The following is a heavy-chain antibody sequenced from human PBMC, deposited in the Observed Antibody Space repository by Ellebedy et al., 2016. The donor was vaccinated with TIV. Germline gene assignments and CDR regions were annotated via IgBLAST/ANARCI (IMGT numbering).Heavy chain of an antibody. V-gene: IGHV4-59*08. CDR3: ASDKFGELQTLSLDY. D-gene: IGHD3-10*01. Sequence: SETLSLTXTVSGGSISSYYWSWIRQPPGKGLEWIGYIYYSGSTNYNPSLKSRVTISVDTSKNQFSLKLSSVTAADTAVYYCASDKFGELQTLSLDYWGQGTLVTVSS. CDR2: IYYSGST. CDR1: GGSISSYY. J-gene: IGHJ4*02.